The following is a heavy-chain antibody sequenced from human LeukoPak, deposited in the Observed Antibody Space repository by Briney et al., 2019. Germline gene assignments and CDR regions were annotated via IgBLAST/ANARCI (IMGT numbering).Heavy chain of an antibody. D-gene: IGHD6-19*01. CDR2: ISGSGGST. CDR3: AKDFSSSGWYEYYFDY. J-gene: IGHJ4*02. Sequence: PGGSLRLSCAASGFTFSDYAMSWVRQAPGKGLEWVSAISGSGGSTYYADSVKGRFTISRDNSKNTLYLQMNSLRAEDTAVYYCAKDFSSSGWYEYYFDYWGQGTLVTVSS. V-gene: IGHV3-23*01. CDR1: GFTFSDYA.